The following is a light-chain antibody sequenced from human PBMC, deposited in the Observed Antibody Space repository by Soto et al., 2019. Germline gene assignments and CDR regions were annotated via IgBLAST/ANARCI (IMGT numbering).Light chain of an antibody. J-gene: IGKJ2*01. V-gene: IGKV1-5*03. Sequence: DIQMTQSPSTLSGSVGDRVTITCRASQTISSWLAWYQQKPGKAPKLLIYKASTLKSGVPSRFSGSGSGTEFTPTISSLQPDDSATYYCQQYNSHYTFGQGTKVDIK. CDR1: QTISSW. CDR3: QQYNSHYT. CDR2: KAS.